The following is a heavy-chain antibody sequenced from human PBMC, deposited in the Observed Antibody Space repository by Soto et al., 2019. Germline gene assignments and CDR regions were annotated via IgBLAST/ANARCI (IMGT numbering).Heavy chain of an antibody. CDR2: IYPGGST. J-gene: IGHJ5*02. CDR1: GGFISNYY. Sequence: PSETLSLTCTVSGGFISNYYWSWVRQSPGKGLEWIGRIYPGGSTNYNPSLKSRVTMSVDTSKNQFSLKLSSLTAADTAVYYCARTHDHGDYLPSWGQGTLVTVSS. CDR3: ARTHDHGDYLPS. V-gene: IGHV4-4*07. D-gene: IGHD4-17*01.